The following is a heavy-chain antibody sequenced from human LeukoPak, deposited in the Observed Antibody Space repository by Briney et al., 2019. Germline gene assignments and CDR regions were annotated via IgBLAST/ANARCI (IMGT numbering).Heavy chain of an antibody. J-gene: IGHJ6*02. D-gene: IGHD2-2*01. CDR3: ARGYCSSTSCYWWRYYYYYGMDV. Sequence: QSGGSLRLSCAASGFTFSSYWMSWVRQAPGKGLEWVANIKQDGSEKHYVDSVKGRFTISRDNAKNSLYLQMNSLRAEDTAVYYCARGYCSSTSCYWWRYYYYYGMDVWGQGTTVTVSS. CDR1: GFTFSSYW. CDR2: IKQDGSEK. V-gene: IGHV3-7*01.